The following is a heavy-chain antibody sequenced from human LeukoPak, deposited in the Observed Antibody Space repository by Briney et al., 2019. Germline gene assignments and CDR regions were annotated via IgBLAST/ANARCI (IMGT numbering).Heavy chain of an antibody. CDR2: ISSSSSYI. V-gene: IGHV3-21*01. Sequence: GGSLRLSCTTSGFTFGDYGMSWVRQAPGKGLEWVSSISSSSSYIYYADSVKGRFTISRDNAKNSLYLQMNSLRAEDTAVYYCARDLYYDSSGYDYWGQGTLVTVSS. CDR1: GFTFGDYG. J-gene: IGHJ4*02. CDR3: ARDLYYDSSGYDY. D-gene: IGHD3-22*01.